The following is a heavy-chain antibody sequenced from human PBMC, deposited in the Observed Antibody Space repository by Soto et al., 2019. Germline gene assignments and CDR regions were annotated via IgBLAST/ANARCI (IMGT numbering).Heavy chain of an antibody. J-gene: IGHJ6*02. D-gene: IGHD6-6*01. CDR1: GGSISSYY. V-gene: IGHV4-59*01. CDR2: IYYSGST. CDR3: ASAEYSSSSIYYYGMDV. Sequence: PSETLSLTCTVSGGSISSYYWSWIRQPPGKVLEWIGYIYYSGSTNYNPSLKSRVTISVDTSKNQFSLKLSSVTAADTAVYYCASAEYSSSSIYYYGMDVWGQGTTVNVSS.